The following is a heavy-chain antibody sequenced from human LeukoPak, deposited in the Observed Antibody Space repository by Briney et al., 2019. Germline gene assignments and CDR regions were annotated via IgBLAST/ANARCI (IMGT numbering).Heavy chain of an antibody. CDR3: AREGLLSYMDV. CDR1: GFTFSSYG. Sequence: GGSLRLSCAASGFTFSSYGMHWVRQAPGKGLEWVAFIRYDGSNKYYADSARGRFTISRDNSKNTLYLQMNSLRAEDTAVYYCAREGLLSYMDVWGKGTTVTISS. V-gene: IGHV3-30*02. J-gene: IGHJ6*03. D-gene: IGHD1-26*01. CDR2: IRYDGSNK.